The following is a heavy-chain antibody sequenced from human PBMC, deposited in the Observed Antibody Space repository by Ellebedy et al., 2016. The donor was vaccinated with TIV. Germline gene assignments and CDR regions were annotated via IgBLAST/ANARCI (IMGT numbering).Heavy chain of an antibody. J-gene: IGHJ4*02. CDR2: ISSSSSYT. D-gene: IGHD3-16*02. Sequence: GGSLRLXXAASGFTFSDYYMSWIRQAPGKGLEWVSYISSSSSYTNYADSVKGRFTISRDNAKNSLYLQMNSLRAEDTAVYYCARGGKYSDYIWGSYRLGYWGQGTLVTVSS. CDR3: ARGGKYSDYIWGSYRLGY. CDR1: GFTFSDYY. V-gene: IGHV3-11*06.